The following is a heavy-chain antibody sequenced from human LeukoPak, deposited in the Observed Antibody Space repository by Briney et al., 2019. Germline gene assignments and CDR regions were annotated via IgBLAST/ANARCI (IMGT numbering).Heavy chain of an antibody. Sequence: KAGESLKISCKASGYSFTTYWIGWVRQLPGKGLEWMGIIYPGDFDTKYSPSFQGQVTISTDRSINTAYLQWSSLKASDTAMYYCARLPGYCTGGSCYFDYWGQGTLVTVSS. J-gene: IGHJ4*02. V-gene: IGHV5-51*01. D-gene: IGHD2-15*01. CDR2: IYPGDFDT. CDR3: ARLPGYCTGGSCYFDY. CDR1: GYSFTTYW.